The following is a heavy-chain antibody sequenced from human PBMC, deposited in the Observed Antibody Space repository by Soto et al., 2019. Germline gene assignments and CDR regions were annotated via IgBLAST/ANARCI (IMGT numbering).Heavy chain of an antibody. Sequence: ASVKVSCKASGYSFTDYYMHWVRQAPGQGLEWMGWINTKTGGTNYAQNFQGRVTMTGDTSINTAYMELNRLRSDDTAVYYCARVGPTGWFDPWGQGTLVTVSS. V-gene: IGHV1-2*02. CDR3: ARVGPTGWFDP. CDR2: INTKTGGT. CDR1: GYSFTDYY. J-gene: IGHJ5*02.